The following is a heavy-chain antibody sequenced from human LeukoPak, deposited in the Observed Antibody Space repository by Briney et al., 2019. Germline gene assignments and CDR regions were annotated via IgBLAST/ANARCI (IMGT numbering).Heavy chain of an antibody. Sequence: ASVKVSCKASGYTFTGYYMHWVRQAPGQGLEWMGWINPNSGGTNYAQKFQGRVTMTRDTSISTAYMELSRLRSDDTAVYYCARDNDSRDPPHFDYWGQGTLVTVSS. V-gene: IGHV1-2*02. CDR2: INPNSGGT. CDR3: ARDNDSRDPPHFDY. D-gene: IGHD3-16*01. CDR1: GYTFTGYY. J-gene: IGHJ4*02.